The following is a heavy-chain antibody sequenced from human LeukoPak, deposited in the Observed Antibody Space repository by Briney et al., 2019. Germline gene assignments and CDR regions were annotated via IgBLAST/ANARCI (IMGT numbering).Heavy chain of an antibody. CDR3: AASLGCSSTSCYTDAFDI. CDR2: IVVGSGNT. Sequence: SVKVSCKASGFTFTSSAVQWVRQARGQRLEWIGWIVVGSGNTNYAQKFQERVTITRDMSTSTAYMELSSLRSEDTAVYYCAASLGCSSTSCYTDAFDIWGQGTMVTVSS. J-gene: IGHJ3*02. CDR1: GFTFTSSA. D-gene: IGHD2-2*02. V-gene: IGHV1-58*01.